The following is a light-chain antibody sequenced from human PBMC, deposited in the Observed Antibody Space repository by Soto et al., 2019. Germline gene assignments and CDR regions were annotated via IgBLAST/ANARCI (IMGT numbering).Light chain of an antibody. CDR3: QQYNSYPS. Sequence: EIVLTQSPATLSLSPGERATLSCRASQSVSSYLAWYQQKPGQAPRLLIYDASNRATGIPARFSGSGSGTDFTLTISSLEPEDFATYYCQQYNSYPSFGGGTKVEIK. CDR2: DAS. V-gene: IGKV3-11*01. J-gene: IGKJ4*01. CDR1: QSVSSY.